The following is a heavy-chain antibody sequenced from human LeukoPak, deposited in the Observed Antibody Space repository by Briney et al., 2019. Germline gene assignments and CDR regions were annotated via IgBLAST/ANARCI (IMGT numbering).Heavy chain of an antibody. D-gene: IGHD3-10*01. V-gene: IGHV3-23*01. Sequence: QPGGSLRLSCAASGFTFSNYLINWVRQAPEKGPQWASSSSGSGGSTYYADSVKGRFTISRDSAKKTVYLQMNSLRDEDTAVYFCAKGASPDYYGSGRFDFWGQGILVTVSS. CDR1: GFTFSNYL. J-gene: IGHJ5*01. CDR3: AKGASPDYYGSGRFDF. CDR2: SSGSGGST.